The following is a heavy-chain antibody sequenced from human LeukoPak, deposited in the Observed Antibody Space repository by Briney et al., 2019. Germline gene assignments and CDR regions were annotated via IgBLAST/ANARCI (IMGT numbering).Heavy chain of an antibody. CDR3: ARGIVLRYFDWLLYHNWFDP. CDR2: MNPNSGNT. CDR1: GYTFTSYD. V-gene: IGHV1-8*03. D-gene: IGHD3-9*01. J-gene: IGHJ5*02. Sequence: GASVKVSCKASGYTFTSYDINWVRQATGQGLEWMGWMNPNSGNTGYAQKFQGRVTITRNTSISTAYMELSSLRSEDTAVYYCARGIVLRYFDWLLYHNWFDPWGQGTLVIVSS.